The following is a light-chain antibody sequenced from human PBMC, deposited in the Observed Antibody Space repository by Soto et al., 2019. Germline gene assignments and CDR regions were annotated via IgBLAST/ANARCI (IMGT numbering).Light chain of an antibody. Sequence: IQMTQSPSTLSASVGDRVTITCRASQTISNWLAWYQQKPGKAPKLLIYDASSLQSGVPSRFSGSGSGTEFTLTISSLQPADFATYYCQQYSNYSPWTFGQGTKVEIK. CDR1: QTISNW. V-gene: IGKV1-5*01. CDR2: DAS. CDR3: QQYSNYSPWT. J-gene: IGKJ1*01.